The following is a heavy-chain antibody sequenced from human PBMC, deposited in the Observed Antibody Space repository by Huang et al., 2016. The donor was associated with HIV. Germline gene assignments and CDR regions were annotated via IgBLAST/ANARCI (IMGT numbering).Heavy chain of an antibody. CDR3: AKRGGAWGSPYAFDL. J-gene: IGHJ3*01. CDR1: GGSFNNLG. Sequence: QVQLVQSGAEVRKPGSSVKVSCRASGGSFNNLGINWVRQAPGQGLEWMGGIIPRFGTRNDAQRCKDRVTITADETTGVVHLEVTSLRSDDTAVYFCAKRGGAWGSPYAFDLWGPGTMVTVSS. V-gene: IGHV1-69*13. CDR2: IIPRFGTR. D-gene: IGHD3-16*01.